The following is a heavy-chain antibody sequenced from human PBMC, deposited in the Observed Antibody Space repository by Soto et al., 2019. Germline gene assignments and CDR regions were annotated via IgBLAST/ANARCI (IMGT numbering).Heavy chain of an antibody. CDR3: ARGGPNGYYDFWSGYQALGY. V-gene: IGHV4-30-2*01. CDR1: GDTISTGGYT. J-gene: IGHJ4*02. CDR2: TYHSGNP. Sequence: SETLSLTCDVSGDTISTGGYTWAWIRQPPGKALEWIGHTYHSGNPYYNPSLKSRVTISVDTSKNQFSLKLSSVTAADTAVYYCARGGPNGYYDFWSGYQALGYWGQGTLVTVSS. D-gene: IGHD3-3*01.